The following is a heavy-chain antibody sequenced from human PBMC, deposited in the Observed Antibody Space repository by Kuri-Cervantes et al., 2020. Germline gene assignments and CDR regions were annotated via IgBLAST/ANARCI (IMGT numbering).Heavy chain of an antibody. CDR3: AREKIAVAGRVLDY. CDR2: ISGSGGST. J-gene: IGHJ4*02. V-gene: IGHV3-23*01. D-gene: IGHD6-19*01. CDR1: GFTFSSYA. Sequence: GESLKISCAASGFTFSSYAMSWVRQAPGKGLEWVSAISGSGGSTYYADSVKGRFTISRDNSKNTLYLQMNSLRAEDTAVYYCAREKIAVAGRVLDYWGQGTLVTVSS.